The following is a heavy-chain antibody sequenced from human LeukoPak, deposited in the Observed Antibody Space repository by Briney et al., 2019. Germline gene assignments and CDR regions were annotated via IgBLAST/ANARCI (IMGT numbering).Heavy chain of an antibody. CDR1: GFTFSGFW. CDR3: ARSSYSSSSSV. Sequence: GGSLRLSCAVSGFTFSGFWMSWSRQAPGKGLEWVASINSDGSEGYYADVVKGRFTISRDNAKNSLYLQINSLRAEGTAVYYCARSSYSSSSSVWGQGTMVTVSS. J-gene: IGHJ3*01. CDR2: INSDGSEG. D-gene: IGHD6-6*01. V-gene: IGHV3-7*03.